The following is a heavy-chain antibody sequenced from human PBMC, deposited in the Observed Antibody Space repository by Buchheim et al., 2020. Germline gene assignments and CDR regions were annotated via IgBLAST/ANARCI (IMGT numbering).Heavy chain of an antibody. CDR1: GFTFSSYW. Sequence: EVQPVESGGGLVQPGGSLRLSCAASGFTFSSYWMSWVRQAPGKGLEWVANIKQDGSEKYYVDSVKGRFTISRDNAKNSLYLQMNSLRAEDTAVYYCARIRKQQLVRGWYFDLWGRGTL. D-gene: IGHD6-13*01. V-gene: IGHV3-7*01. J-gene: IGHJ2*01. CDR3: ARIRKQQLVRGWYFDL. CDR2: IKQDGSEK.